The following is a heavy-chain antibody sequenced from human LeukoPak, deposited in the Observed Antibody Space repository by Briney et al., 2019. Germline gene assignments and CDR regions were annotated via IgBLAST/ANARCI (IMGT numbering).Heavy chain of an antibody. CDR3: ARLYDILTSNSFDP. Sequence: GESLQISCKGSGYSFSNYWIGWVRQMPGKGLEWMGIIYPGDSDTRYSPSFQGQVTISADKSISTAYVQWSSLKASDTAMYYCARLYDILTSNSFDPWGQGTLVTVSS. CDR1: GYSFSNYW. J-gene: IGHJ5*02. D-gene: IGHD3-9*01. V-gene: IGHV5-51*01. CDR2: IYPGDSDT.